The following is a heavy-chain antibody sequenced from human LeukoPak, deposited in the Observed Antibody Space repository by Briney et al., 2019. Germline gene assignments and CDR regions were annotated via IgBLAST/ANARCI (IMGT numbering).Heavy chain of an antibody. Sequence: GGSLRLSCAASGFTFSSYSMNWVRQAPGKGLEWVSYISSSSSTIYYADSVKGRFTISRDNAKNSLYLQMNSLRAEDTAVYYCARDRIWNYYYYMDVWGKGTTVTVSS. CDR1: GFTFSSYS. J-gene: IGHJ6*03. CDR3: ARDRIWNYYYYMDV. CDR2: ISSSSSTI. D-gene: IGHD1-1*01. V-gene: IGHV3-48*01.